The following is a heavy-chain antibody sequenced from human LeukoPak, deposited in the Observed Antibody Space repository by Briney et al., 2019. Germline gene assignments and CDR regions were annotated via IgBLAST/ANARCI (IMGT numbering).Heavy chain of an antibody. CDR1: GYTFTSCD. D-gene: IGHD3-3*01. J-gene: IGHJ6*02. Sequence: ASVKVSCKASGYTFTSCDINWVRQATGQGLEWMGWMNPNSGNTGYAQKFQGRVTMTRNTSISTAYMELSSLRSEDTAVYYCARGDYDFWSGYPYGMDVWGQGTTVTVSS. CDR2: MNPNSGNT. CDR3: ARGDYDFWSGYPYGMDV. V-gene: IGHV1-8*01.